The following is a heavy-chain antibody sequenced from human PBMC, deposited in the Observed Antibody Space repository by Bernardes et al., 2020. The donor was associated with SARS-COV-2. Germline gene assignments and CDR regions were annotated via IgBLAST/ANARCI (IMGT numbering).Heavy chain of an antibody. CDR3: VRGPSDGHGRFEY. CDR1: GFTFSSYW. CDR2: ISSDGGTP. V-gene: IGHV3-74*01. Sequence: GGALRLSCTASGFTFSSYWMDWVRQAPGKGRGWVSRISSDGGTPTYAGSVKGRFTISRDNARNTLYLQMNSLRAEDTAVYYCVRGPSDGHGRFEYWGQGTLGTVSS. J-gene: IGHJ4*02.